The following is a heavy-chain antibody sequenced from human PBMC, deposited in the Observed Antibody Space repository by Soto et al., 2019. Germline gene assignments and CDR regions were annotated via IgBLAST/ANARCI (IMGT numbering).Heavy chain of an antibody. CDR1: GFTFSSYW. CDR2: INSDGSST. Sequence: EVQLVESGGGLVQPGGSLRLSSAASGFTFSSYWMHWVRQGPGKGLEWVSRINSDGSSTSYADFVKGRFTISRDNAKNTMYLQMNSLRAEDTAVYYCARGAVAGSLDYWGQGTLVTVSS. D-gene: IGHD6-19*01. V-gene: IGHV3-74*01. J-gene: IGHJ4*02. CDR3: ARGAVAGSLDY.